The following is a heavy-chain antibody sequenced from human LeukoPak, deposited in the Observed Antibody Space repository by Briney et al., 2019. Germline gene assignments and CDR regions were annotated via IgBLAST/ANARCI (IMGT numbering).Heavy chain of an antibody. J-gene: IGHJ5*02. D-gene: IGHD2-21*01. Sequence: SETLSLTCTVSGGSISSGTYYWSWIRQPAGKGLEWIGRIYTSGSTNYNPSLKSRVTMSVDTSKNQFSLKLSSVTAADTAVYYCARRHIGPWGQGTLVTVSS. V-gene: IGHV4-61*02. CDR3: ARRHIGP. CDR1: GGSISSGTYY. CDR2: IYTSGST.